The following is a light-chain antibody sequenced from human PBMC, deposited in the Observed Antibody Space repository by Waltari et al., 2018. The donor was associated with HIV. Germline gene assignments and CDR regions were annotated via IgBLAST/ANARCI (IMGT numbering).Light chain of an antibody. V-gene: IGLV2-8*01. CDR2: EVS. J-gene: IGLJ2*01. CDR3: AAWDGSHVV. Sequence: AALPQPPTPPGPAGQSVTISCTGTTSDAAGYNYVSWYQQHPGKAPKLMSFEVSKRPSGVPDRVSGSKSGNTASLAISGLRSEDEADYYCAAWDGSHVVFGGGTKLTVL. CDR1: TSDAAGYNY.